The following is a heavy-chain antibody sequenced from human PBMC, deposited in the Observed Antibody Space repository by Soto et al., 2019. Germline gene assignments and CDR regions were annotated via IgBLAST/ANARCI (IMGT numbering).Heavy chain of an antibody. V-gene: IGHV1-18*01. CDR2: ISAYNGNT. D-gene: IGHD3-10*01. CDR1: GYTFTSYG. CDR3: ARDREGSGSYYNPLGYYFDY. Sequence: GASVKVSCKASGYTFTSYGISWVRQAPGQGLEWMGWISAYNGNTNYAQKLQGRVTMTTDTSTSTAYMELRSLRSDDTAVYYCARDREGSGSYYNPLGYYFDYWGQGTLVTVSS. J-gene: IGHJ4*02.